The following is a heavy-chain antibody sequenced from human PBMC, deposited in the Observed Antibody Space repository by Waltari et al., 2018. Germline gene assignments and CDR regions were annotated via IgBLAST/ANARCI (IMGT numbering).Heavy chain of an antibody. Sequence: EVQLAQSGAEAKKPGESLKIPCKGSGYRFSSHWISWVRQMPGKGLEWMGIIFPGDYDTRYSPSYHGQVTISADKSTDTAYLQWSSLRASDTAVYYCARSSTSAGDALDVWGQGTMVTVSP. CDR1: GYRFSSHW. D-gene: IGHD6-13*01. CDR3: ARSSTSAGDALDV. V-gene: IGHV5-51*01. J-gene: IGHJ3*01. CDR2: IFPGDYDT.